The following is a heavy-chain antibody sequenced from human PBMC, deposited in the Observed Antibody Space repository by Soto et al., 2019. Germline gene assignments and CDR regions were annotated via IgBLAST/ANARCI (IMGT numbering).Heavy chain of an antibody. J-gene: IGHJ4*02. CDR1: GYTFTDYD. CDR3: TRNLYNTGDFDH. V-gene: IGHV1-8*02. D-gene: IGHD1-20*01. Sequence: QVQLMQSGAEVRKPGASVKVSCKASGYTFTDYDINWVRQATGQGLEWLGWMTPKSGYTGYAQKFQGRVTLTRDPSRGTAYMELRSLTSEDTAVYYCTRNLYNTGDFDHWGQGTLVTVSS. CDR2: MTPKSGYT.